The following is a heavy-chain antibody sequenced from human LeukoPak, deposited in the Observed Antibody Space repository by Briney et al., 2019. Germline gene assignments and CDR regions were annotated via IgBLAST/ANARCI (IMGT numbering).Heavy chain of an antibody. CDR3: ARDPSPGATDH. Sequence: WGSLRLSCAASGFTITRYWMSWVRQAPGKGLEWVGNIKHNGSETYYVDSVKGRFTISRDNARNSLYLQMNSLTAEDTAVYYCARDPSPGATDHWGQGTLVTVSS. CDR2: IKHNGSET. CDR1: GFTITRYW. D-gene: IGHD1-26*01. J-gene: IGHJ4*02. V-gene: IGHV3-7*01.